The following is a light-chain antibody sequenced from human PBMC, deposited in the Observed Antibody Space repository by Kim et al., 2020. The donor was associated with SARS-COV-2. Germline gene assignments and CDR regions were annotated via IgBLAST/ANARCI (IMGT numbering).Light chain of an antibody. Sequence: PGDIATHPSRAGRSVRSGYLAWYQQKPGQAPRLLIYDASSRATGIPDRFSGSGSGTDFTLTISRLEPEDFAVYYCQQYTGSPITFGQGTRLETK. J-gene: IGKJ5*01. CDR2: DAS. V-gene: IGKV3-20*01. CDR3: QQYTGSPIT. CDR1: RSVRSGY.